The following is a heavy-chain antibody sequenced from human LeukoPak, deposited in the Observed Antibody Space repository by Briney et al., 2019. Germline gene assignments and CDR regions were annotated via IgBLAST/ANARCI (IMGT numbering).Heavy chain of an antibody. CDR1: GFTFSSYS. J-gene: IGHJ4*02. D-gene: IGHD3-10*01. CDR3: ARSGSGSYAH. Sequence: GRSLRLSCAASGFTFSSYSINWVRQAPGKGLEWVSSISSSSSYIYYADSVKGRFTISRDNAKNSLYLQMNSLRAEDTAVYYCARSGSGSYAHWGQGTLVTVSS. CDR2: ISSSSSYI. V-gene: IGHV3-21*01.